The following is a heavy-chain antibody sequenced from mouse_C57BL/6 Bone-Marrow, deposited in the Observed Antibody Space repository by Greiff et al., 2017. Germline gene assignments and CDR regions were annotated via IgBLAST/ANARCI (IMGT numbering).Heavy chain of an antibody. V-gene: IGHV1-52*01. D-gene: IGHD2-3*01. CDR1: GYTFTSYW. CDR3: ARGTWLLRFAY. J-gene: IGHJ3*01. Sequence: QVQLQQPGAELVRPGSSVKLSCKASGYTFTSYWMHWVKQRPIQGLEWIGNIDPSDSETHYNQKFKDKATLTVDKSSSTAYMQLSSLTSEDSAVYYCARGTWLLRFAYWGQGTLVTVSA. CDR2: IDPSDSET.